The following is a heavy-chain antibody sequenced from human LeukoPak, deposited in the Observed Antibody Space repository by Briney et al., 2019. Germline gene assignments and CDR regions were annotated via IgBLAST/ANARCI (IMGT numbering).Heavy chain of an antibody. CDR3: AREKSAAAPDTNWYYDL. D-gene: IGHD6-13*01. CDR1: GYY. V-gene: IGHV1-2*02. J-gene: IGHJ2*01. Sequence: ASVKVSRKASGYYMPLMRQAPGQGLEWMGWIHPNSGGTNYAQKFQDSVNMTRDTFISTADIELSRLRSNDTAVYYCAREKSAAAPDTNWYYDLWGRGTLVTVSS. CDR2: IHPNSGGT.